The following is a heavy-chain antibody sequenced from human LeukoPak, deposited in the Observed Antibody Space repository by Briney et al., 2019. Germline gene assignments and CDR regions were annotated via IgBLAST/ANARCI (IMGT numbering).Heavy chain of an antibody. D-gene: IGHD1-26*01. Sequence: SGGSLRHSCAVSGFIFSSYSMNWVRQAPGKGLEWVSYISSSSSTIYYADSVKGRFTISRDNAKKSLYLQMNSLRVEDTAVYYCARDREARDAFDIWGQGTMVTVSS. CDR3: ARDREARDAFDI. J-gene: IGHJ3*02. CDR1: GFIFSSYS. CDR2: ISSSSSTI. V-gene: IGHV3-48*01.